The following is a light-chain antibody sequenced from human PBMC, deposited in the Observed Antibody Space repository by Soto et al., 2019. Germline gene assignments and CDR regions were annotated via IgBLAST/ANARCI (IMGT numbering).Light chain of an antibody. CDR1: SSDVGSCNC. Sequence: QSALTQPASVSGSPGQSITISCTGTSSDVGSCNCVSWYQQHPGKAPTLIIYEVNKRPSGVSNRFSGSKSGNTASLTISGLQAEDEADYYCCSSVGSPNWVFGGGTKVTV. V-gene: IGLV2-23*02. CDR3: CSSVGSPNWV. J-gene: IGLJ3*02. CDR2: EVN.